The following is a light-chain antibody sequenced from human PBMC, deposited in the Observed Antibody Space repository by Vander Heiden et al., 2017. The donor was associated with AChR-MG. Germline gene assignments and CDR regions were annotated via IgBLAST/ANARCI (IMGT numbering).Light chain of an antibody. J-gene: IGLJ3*02. Sequence: SSVLTHPLSVSVAPGQTARTTCGGNNIGTKSVQWYEQKEGPAPGHVSYRDTNRPSGSPELFYGANYGNNANLHIRRAQAGDESYDYSQVWERRASVFGGGTKLTVL. CDR3: QVWERRASV. CDR2: RDT. V-gene: IGLV3-9*01. CDR1: NIGTKS.